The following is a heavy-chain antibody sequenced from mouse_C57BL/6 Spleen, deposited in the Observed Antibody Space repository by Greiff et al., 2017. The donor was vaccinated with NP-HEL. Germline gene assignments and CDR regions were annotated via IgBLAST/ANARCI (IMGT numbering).Heavy chain of an antibody. V-gene: IGHV1-7*01. J-gene: IGHJ1*03. CDR1: GYTFTSYW. CDR3: APAYLWYFDV. D-gene: IGHD5-5*01. CDR2: INPSSGYT. Sequence: QVQLQQSGAELAKPGASVKLSCKASGYTFTSYWMHWVKQRPGQGLEWIGYINPSSGYTKYNQKFKDKATLTADKSSSTAYMQLGSLTYEDSAVYYCAPAYLWYFDVWGTGTTVTVSS.